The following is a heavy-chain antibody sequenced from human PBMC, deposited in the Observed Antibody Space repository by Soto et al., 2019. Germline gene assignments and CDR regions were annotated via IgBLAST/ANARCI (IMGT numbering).Heavy chain of an antibody. CDR2: IYTSGST. V-gene: IGHV4-4*07. CDR3: ARDRNAGSGYYNNWFDP. D-gene: IGHD3-22*01. Sequence: ETLSLTCTVSGGSISSYYWSWIRQPAGKGLEWIGRIYTSGSTNYNPSLKSRVTMSVDTSKNQFSLKLSSVTAADTAVYYCARDRNAGSGYYNNWFDPWGQGALVTVSS. CDR1: GGSISSYY. J-gene: IGHJ5*02.